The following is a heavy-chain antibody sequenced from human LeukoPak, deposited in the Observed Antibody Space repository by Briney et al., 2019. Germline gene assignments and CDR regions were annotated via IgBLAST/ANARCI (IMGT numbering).Heavy chain of an antibody. CDR2: IYTSGST. D-gene: IGHD6-6*01. V-gene: IGHV4-4*07. CDR1: GGSISSYY. Sequence: SETLSLTCTVSGGSISSYYWSWIRQPAGKGLEWIGRIYTSGSTNYNPSLKSRVTMSVDTSKNQFSLKLSSVTAADTAVYYCARDLRFRVRIAARPDYYYYMDVWGKGTTVTVSS. CDR3: ARDLRFRVRIAARPDYYYYMDV. J-gene: IGHJ6*03.